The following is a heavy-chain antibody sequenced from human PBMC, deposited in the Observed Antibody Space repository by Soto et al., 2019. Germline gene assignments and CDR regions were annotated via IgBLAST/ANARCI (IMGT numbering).Heavy chain of an antibody. CDR2: IYHSGST. J-gene: IGHJ6*02. D-gene: IGHD2-2*01. Sequence: SSETLSLTCAVSGGSISSGGYSWSWIRQPPGKGLEWIGYIYHSGSTYYNPSLKSRVTISVDRSKNQFSLKLSSVTAADTAVYYCARAPGYCSSTSCLSGNYGMDVWGQGTTVT. CDR1: GGSISSGGYS. CDR3: ARAPGYCSSTSCLSGNYGMDV. V-gene: IGHV4-30-2*01.